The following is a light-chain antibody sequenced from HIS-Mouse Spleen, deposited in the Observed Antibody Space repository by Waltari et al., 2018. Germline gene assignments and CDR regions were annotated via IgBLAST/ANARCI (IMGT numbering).Light chain of an antibody. V-gene: IGLV2-23*01. CDR1: SSAVGSYTL. Sequence: QSALTQPASVSGSPGQSITISCTGTSSAVGSYTLVSWYQQHPGKAPKLMIYEGSKRPSGVSNRFSGSKSGNTASLTISGLQAEDEADYYCCSYAGSSTYWVFGGGTKLTVL. CDR3: CSYAGSSTYWV. CDR2: EGS. J-gene: IGLJ3*02.